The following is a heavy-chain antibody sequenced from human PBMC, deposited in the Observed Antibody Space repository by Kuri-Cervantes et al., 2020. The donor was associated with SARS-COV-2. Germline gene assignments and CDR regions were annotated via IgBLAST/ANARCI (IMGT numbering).Heavy chain of an antibody. CDR3: ARGGRYCSSTSCLPYYYYYGMDV. CDR1: GESFSDYY. D-gene: IGHD2-2*01. J-gene: IGHJ6*02. Sequence: SQTLSLTCAVYGESFSDYYWGWIRQPPGKGLEWIGSIYYSGSTYYNPSLKSRVTISVDTSKNQFSLKLSSVTAADTAVYYCARGGRYCSSTSCLPYYYYYGMDVWGQGTTVTVSS. CDR2: IYYSGST. V-gene: IGHV4-34*01.